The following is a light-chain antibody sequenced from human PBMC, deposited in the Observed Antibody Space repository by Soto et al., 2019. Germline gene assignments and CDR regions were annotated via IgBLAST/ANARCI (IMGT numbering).Light chain of an antibody. CDR1: NSDVGSSVY. CDR3: CSSAPESTYV. Sequence: QSALTQPASVSGSPGQSISFSCAGSNSDVGSSVYVSWYRQHPGKAPQLIIYEVNKRPSGVSNRFSGTKSGNTASLTISGLQADDEADYFCCSSAPESTYVFGTGTKVTVL. J-gene: IGLJ1*01. CDR2: EVN. V-gene: IGLV2-23*02.